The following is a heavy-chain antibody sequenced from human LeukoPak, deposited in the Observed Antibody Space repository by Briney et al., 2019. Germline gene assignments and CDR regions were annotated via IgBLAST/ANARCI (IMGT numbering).Heavy chain of an antibody. CDR1: GYTFTSYG. CDR2: ISAYNGNT. Sequence: ASVKVSCKASGYTFTSYGISWVRQAPGQGLEWMGWISAYNGNTNYAQKLQGRVTMTTDTSTSTAYMELRSLRSDDTAVYYCARDEITMVREVIINPPTATWGQGTLVTVSS. J-gene: IGHJ5*02. V-gene: IGHV1-18*01. CDR3: ARDEITMVREVIINPPTAT. D-gene: IGHD3-10*01.